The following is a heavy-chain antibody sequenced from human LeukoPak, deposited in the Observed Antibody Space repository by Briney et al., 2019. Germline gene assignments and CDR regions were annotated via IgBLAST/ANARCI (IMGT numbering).Heavy chain of an antibody. Sequence: GGSLRLSCAASGFTFSTFAMIWVRQPPGKGLEWVSSIFPSGGEIHYADSVRGRFTISRDNSKSTLSLQMNSLRAEDTAVYYCAKADSGYSSSWYLGYYYYYYMDVWGKGTTVTISS. V-gene: IGHV3-23*01. D-gene: IGHD6-13*01. CDR1: GFTFSTFA. J-gene: IGHJ6*03. CDR2: IFPSGGEI. CDR3: AKADSGYSSSWYLGYYYYYYMDV.